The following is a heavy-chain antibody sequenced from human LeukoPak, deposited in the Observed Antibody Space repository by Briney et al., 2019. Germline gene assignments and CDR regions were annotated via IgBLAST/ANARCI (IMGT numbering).Heavy chain of an antibody. V-gene: IGHV3-21*01. D-gene: IGHD1-1*01. CDR2: ISSTTTYI. CDR1: GFTFSYYT. Sequence: GGSRRLSCAASGFTFSYYTMNWVRQAPGKGLEWVSSISSTTTYIYYADSVKGRFTISRDNAKNSLYLQMSSLRAEDTAVYYCARDDVAWNDVHWFDPWGQGTLVTVSS. J-gene: IGHJ5*02. CDR3: ARDDVAWNDVHWFDP.